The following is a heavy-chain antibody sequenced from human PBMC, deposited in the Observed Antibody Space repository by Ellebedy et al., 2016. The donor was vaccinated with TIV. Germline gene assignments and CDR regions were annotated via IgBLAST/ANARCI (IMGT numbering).Heavy chain of an antibody. CDR2: IDPSDSYT. CDR3: ACPFGELNY. Sequence: GESLKISCKGSGYSFTSYWISWVRQMPGKGLEWMGRIDPSDSYTNYRPSFQGHVPISADKSISTAYLQWSSLKASDTAMYYFACPFGELNYWGQGTLVTVSS. V-gene: IGHV5-10-1*01. D-gene: IGHD3-10*01. CDR1: GYSFTSYW. J-gene: IGHJ4*02.